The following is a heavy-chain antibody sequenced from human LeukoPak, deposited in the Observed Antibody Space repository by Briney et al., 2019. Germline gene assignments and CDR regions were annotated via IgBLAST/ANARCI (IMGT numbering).Heavy chain of an antibody. CDR1: GFTFSNYA. CDR2: ISYDGSNK. CDR3: VKDRTGTYTLDY. Sequence: GRSLRLSCAASGFTFSNYAMHWVRQAPGKGLEWVASISYDGSNKYYADSVKGRFTMSRDNSKNTLNLQMNSLRAEDTAVYYCVKDRTGTYTLDYWGQGTLVTVSS. V-gene: IGHV3-30-3*01. J-gene: IGHJ4*02. D-gene: IGHD3-10*01.